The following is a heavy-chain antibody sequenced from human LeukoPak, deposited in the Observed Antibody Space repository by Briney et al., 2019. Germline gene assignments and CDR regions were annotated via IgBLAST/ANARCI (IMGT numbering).Heavy chain of an antibody. CDR3: ATRAYCSGGSCSYYFDY. Sequence: GGSLRLSCAASGFTFSSYAMSWVRQAPGKGLEWVSAISGSGGSTYYADSVKGRFTISRDNSKNTLYLQMNSLRAEDTAVYYCATRAYCSGGSCSYYFDYWGQGTLVTVPS. D-gene: IGHD2-15*01. J-gene: IGHJ4*02. V-gene: IGHV3-23*01. CDR1: GFTFSSYA. CDR2: ISGSGGST.